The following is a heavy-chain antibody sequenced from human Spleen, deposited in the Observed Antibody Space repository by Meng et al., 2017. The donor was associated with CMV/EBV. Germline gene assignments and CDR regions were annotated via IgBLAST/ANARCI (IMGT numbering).Heavy chain of an antibody. J-gene: IGHJ4*02. D-gene: IGHD2-2*01. CDR2: IFYTGST. Sequence: GSLRLSCTVSGGSISNYYWSWIRQPPGKGLEWIGYIFYTGSTNYSPSLKSRVTISADTSKSQFSLKLTSVTAADTAVYYCARDWGYCSTTSCYPRLYFAYWGQGALVTVSS. V-gene: IGHV4-59*01. CDR1: GGSISNYY. CDR3: ARDWGYCSTTSCYPRLYFAY.